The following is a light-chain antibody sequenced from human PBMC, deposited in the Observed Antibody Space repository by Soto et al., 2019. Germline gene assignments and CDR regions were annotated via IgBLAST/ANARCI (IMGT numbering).Light chain of an antibody. Sequence: EIVLTQSPGSLSLSPGERATLSCRASQSVSSSYLAWYQQKPGQAPRLLIYGASSRATGIPARFSGSGSGTDFTLTISRLATEDFAVYYCQQYSSSWTFGQGTKVEVK. J-gene: IGKJ1*01. CDR1: QSVSSSY. CDR2: GAS. V-gene: IGKV3-20*01. CDR3: QQYSSSWT.